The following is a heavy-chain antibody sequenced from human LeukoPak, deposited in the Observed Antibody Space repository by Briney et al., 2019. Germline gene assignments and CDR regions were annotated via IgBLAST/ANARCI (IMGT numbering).Heavy chain of an antibody. J-gene: IGHJ4*02. CDR3: ARSIGAAYFNN. CDR1: GFTFSSYS. V-gene: IGHV3-21*01. CDR2: ISSGSNDI. D-gene: IGHD6-13*01. Sequence: GGSLRLSCAGSGFTFSSYSTNWVRQAPGKGLEWVSFISSGSNDIYYADSVKGRFTISRDNAKNSLYLEMNSLRAEDTAAYYCARSIGAAYFNNWGQGTLVTVSS.